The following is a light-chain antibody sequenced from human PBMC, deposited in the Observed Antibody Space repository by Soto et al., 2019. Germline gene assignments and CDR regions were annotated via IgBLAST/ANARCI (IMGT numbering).Light chain of an antibody. CDR1: SSDVGGYNY. V-gene: IGLV2-8*01. CDR2: EVS. CDR3: SSYAGSKDVV. J-gene: IGLJ2*01. Sequence: QSVLTQPPSASGSPGQSVTISCTGPSSDVGGYNYVSWYPQHPGKAPNLMIYEVSKRPSGVPDRFSGSKSGNTASLTVSVLQAEDEADYYCSSYAGSKDVVFGGGTKLTVL.